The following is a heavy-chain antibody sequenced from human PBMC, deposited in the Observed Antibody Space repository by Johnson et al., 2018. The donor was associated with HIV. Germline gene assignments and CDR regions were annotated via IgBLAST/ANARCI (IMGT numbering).Heavy chain of an antibody. D-gene: IGHD3-3*01. CDR2: SGSGGST. J-gene: IGHJ3*02. Sequence: MQLVESGGGLIQPGGSLRLSCAASGFTVSSNYMSWVRQAPGKGLEWVSAISGSGGSTYYADSVKGRFTTSRDNSKNTLYLQMNSLKTADTAVYYCTTGELWNGYYLHDAFDIWGQGTMVTVSS. V-gene: IGHV3-53*01. CDR3: TTGELWNGYYLHDAFDI. CDR1: GFTVSSNY.